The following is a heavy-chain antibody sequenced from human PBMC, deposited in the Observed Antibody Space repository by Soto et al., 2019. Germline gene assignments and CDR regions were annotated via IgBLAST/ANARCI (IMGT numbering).Heavy chain of an antibody. Sequence: QVQLVQSGAEVKKPGSSVKVSCKASGGTFSSYAISWVRQAPGQGREWMGGIIPIFGTANYAQKFQGRVTITADESTSTAYMELSSLRSEDTAVYYCARGPTYYYDSSGYYYFDYWGQGTLVTVSS. V-gene: IGHV1-69*01. D-gene: IGHD3-22*01. CDR2: IIPIFGTA. CDR1: GGTFSSYA. J-gene: IGHJ4*02. CDR3: ARGPTYYYDSSGYYYFDY.